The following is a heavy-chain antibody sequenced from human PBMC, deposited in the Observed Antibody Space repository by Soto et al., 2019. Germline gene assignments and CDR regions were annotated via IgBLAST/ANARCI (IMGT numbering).Heavy chain of an antibody. J-gene: IGHJ4*02. CDR2: IYYSGST. CDR1: GGSISSYY. CDR3: ARVTMVRGVIKVFYFDY. Sequence: SETLSLTCTAPGGSISSYYWSWIRQPPGKGLEWIGYIYYSGSTNYNPSLKSRVTISVDTSKNQFSLKLSSVTAADTAVYYCARVTMVRGVIKVFYFDYWGQGTLVTVSS. D-gene: IGHD3-10*01. V-gene: IGHV4-59*01.